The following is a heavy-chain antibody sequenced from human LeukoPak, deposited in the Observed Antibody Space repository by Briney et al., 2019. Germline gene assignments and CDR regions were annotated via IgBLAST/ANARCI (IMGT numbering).Heavy chain of an antibody. V-gene: IGHV3-53*01. CDR2: IYSGGST. D-gene: IGHD3-22*01. J-gene: IGHJ4*02. CDR3: ARADDSSGYRYFDY. CDR1: GFTVSSNY. Sequence: GGSLRLSCAASGFTVSSNYMSWVCQAPGKGLEWVSVIYSGGSTYYADSVKGRFTISRDNSKNTLYLQMNSLRAEDTAVYYCARADDSSGYRYFDYWGQGTLVTVSS.